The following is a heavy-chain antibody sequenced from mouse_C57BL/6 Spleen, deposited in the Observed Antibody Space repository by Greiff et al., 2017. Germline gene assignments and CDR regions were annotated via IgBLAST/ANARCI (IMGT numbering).Heavy chain of an antibody. CDR2: IYPGSGST. Sequence: QIQLQQPGAELVRPGSSVKLSCKASGYTFTSYWMDWVKQRPGQGLEWIGDIYPGSGSTNYNEKFKSKATLTVDTSSSTAYMQLSSLTSEDSAVYYCARGTTVVSMDYWGQGTSVTVSS. V-gene: IGHV1-55*01. CDR1: GYTFTSYW. J-gene: IGHJ4*01. CDR3: ARGTTVVSMDY. D-gene: IGHD1-1*01.